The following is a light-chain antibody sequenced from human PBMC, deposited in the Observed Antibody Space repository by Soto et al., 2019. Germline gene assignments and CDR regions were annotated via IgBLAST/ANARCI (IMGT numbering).Light chain of an antibody. CDR3: SSWDDSLSAWV. CDR1: SYNVGKNL. V-gene: IGLV1-47*01. J-gene: IGLJ3*02. CDR2: KNN. Sequence: QSVLTQPPSASGTPGQRVTISCSGGSYNVGKNLVYWYQQRPGTAPKLIIFKNNQRPSGVPDRFSGSNSGSSASLSISGPRSEDEDDDYYSSWDDSLSAWVFGGGTKVTVL.